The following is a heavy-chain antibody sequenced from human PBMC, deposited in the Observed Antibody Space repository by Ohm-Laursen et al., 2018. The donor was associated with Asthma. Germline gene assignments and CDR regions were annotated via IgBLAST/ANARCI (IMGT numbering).Heavy chain of an antibody. Sequence: SQTLSLTCIVSGGSISSGDYYWSWIRQPPGKGLEWIGYIYYSGSTYYSPSLKSRVTISIDRSKNQFSLMVTSVTAADTAVYYCARHNYDRSAYDYWGQGTLVTVSS. CDR3: ARHNYDRSAYDY. J-gene: IGHJ4*02. D-gene: IGHD3-22*01. CDR2: IYYSGST. V-gene: IGHV4-30-4*01. CDR1: GGSISSGDYY.